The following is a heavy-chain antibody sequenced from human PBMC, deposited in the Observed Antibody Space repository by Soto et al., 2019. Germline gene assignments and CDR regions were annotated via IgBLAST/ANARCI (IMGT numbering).Heavy chain of an antibody. J-gene: IGHJ4*02. Sequence: EVQLLESGGGLVQPGGSLRLPGQASGLTFSDLPLPWVRQAPGKGLEWLSGISGGGSGAYYADSVKGRFTVSRANSNNTLFLQMDSLRVEDTAVYYCAIDLWWYTHWGQGTLVTVSS. CDR2: ISGGGSGA. D-gene: IGHD2-15*01. CDR3: AIDLWWYTH. CDR1: GLTFSDLP. V-gene: IGHV3-23*01.